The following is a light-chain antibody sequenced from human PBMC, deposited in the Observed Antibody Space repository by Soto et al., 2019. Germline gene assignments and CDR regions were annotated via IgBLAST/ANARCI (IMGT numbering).Light chain of an antibody. V-gene: IGKV3-20*01. CDR3: QQYDSSPRT. CDR1: QSVSSSF. J-gene: IGKJ1*01. Sequence: EIVLTQSPGTLSLSPGERATLSCRASQSVSSSFLAWYQQKPGQAPRLLIYGASSRATGIPDMFSGSGSGTDFTLTTSRLEPEDFSVYYCQQYDSSPRTFGQGTKVEIK. CDR2: GAS.